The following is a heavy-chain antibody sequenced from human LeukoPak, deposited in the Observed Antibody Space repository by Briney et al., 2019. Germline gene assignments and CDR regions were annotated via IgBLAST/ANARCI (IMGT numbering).Heavy chain of an antibody. CDR2: INWNGGST. CDR3: VRDLILVWTPGDDFDF. Sequence: PGGSLRLSCAASGFTFDDYGMTWVRQTPGKGLEWVSTINWNGGSTAYADSVKGRFTISRDNSKKSLYLQMNNLRAEDTAVYYCVRDLILVWTPGDDFDFWGQGTLVIVSS. J-gene: IGHJ4*02. CDR1: GFTFDDYG. V-gene: IGHV3-20*04. D-gene: IGHD3-16*01.